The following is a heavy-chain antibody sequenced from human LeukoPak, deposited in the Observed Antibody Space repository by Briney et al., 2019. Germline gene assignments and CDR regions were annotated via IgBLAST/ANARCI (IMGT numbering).Heavy chain of an antibody. CDR3: ARDPYDSSWGLCYFDY. V-gene: IGHV3-53*01. Sequence: GGSLRLSCAASGFTVSSNYMTWVRQAPGKGLEWVSVIYTGDSAYYADSVKGRFTISRDNSKNTLSLQMNSLRAEDTAVYYCARDPYDSSWGLCYFDYWGQGNLVTVSS. D-gene: IGHD3-22*01. CDR1: GFTVSSNY. CDR2: IYTGDSA. J-gene: IGHJ4*02.